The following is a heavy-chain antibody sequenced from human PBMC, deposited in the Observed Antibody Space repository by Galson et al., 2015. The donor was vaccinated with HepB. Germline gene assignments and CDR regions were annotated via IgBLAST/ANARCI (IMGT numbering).Heavy chain of an antibody. Sequence: ETLSLTCTVSGGSVSSGSYYWSWIRQPPGKGLEWIGYIYYSGSTNYNPSLKSRVTISVDTSKNQFSLKLSSVTAADTAVYYCARALRGWDFNFDYWGQGTLVTVSS. V-gene: IGHV4-61*01. CDR3: ARALRGWDFNFDY. J-gene: IGHJ4*02. CDR2: IYYSGST. CDR1: GGSVSSGSYY. D-gene: IGHD6-19*01.